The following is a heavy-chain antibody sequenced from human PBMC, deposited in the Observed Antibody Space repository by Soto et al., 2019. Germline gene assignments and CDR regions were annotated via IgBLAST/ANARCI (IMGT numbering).Heavy chain of an antibody. V-gene: IGHV1-3*01. CDR3: ARNGGRGYDFWSGYFRYYFDY. CDR2: INAGNGNT. J-gene: IGHJ4*02. CDR1: GYTFTSYA. D-gene: IGHD3-3*01. Sequence: ASVKVSCKASGYTFTSYAMHWVRQAPGQRLEWMGWINAGNGNTKYSQKFQGRVTITRDTSASTAYMELSSLRPEDTAVYYCARNGGRGYDFWSGYFRYYFDYWGQGTLVTVSS.